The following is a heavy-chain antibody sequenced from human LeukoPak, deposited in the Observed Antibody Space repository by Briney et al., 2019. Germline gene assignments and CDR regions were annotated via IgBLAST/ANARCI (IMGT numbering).Heavy chain of an antibody. CDR1: GFTFSDYY. CDR2: ISSSGSTI. J-gene: IGHJ6*02. V-gene: IGHV3-11*01. CDR3: ARDRQDIVVVVADYGMDV. D-gene: IGHD2-15*01. Sequence: GGSLRLSCAASGFTFSDYYMSWIRQAPGKGLEWVSYISSSGSTIYYADSVEGRFTISRDNAKNSLYLQMNSLRAEDTAVYYCARDRQDIVVVVADYGMDVWGQGTTVTVSS.